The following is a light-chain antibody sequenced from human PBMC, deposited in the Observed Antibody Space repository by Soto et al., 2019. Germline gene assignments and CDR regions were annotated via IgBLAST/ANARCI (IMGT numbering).Light chain of an antibody. CDR2: GAS. CDR1: QSVSRK. J-gene: IGKJ1*01. V-gene: IGKV3D-15*01. CDR3: QQSTNCPHT. Sequence: EIVLTRSPATLSVSPGESATLSCRASQSVSRKLVWYQQKPGQAPRLLIYGASTRSTGIPARFSGSGSGTEFTLTISSLQSEDFAVYYCQQSTNCPHTFGQGTKVDIK.